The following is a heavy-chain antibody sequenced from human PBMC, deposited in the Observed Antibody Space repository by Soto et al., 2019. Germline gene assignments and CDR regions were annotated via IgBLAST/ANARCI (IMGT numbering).Heavy chain of an antibody. V-gene: IGHV3-33*01. J-gene: IGHJ6*01. CDR3: ARWWNDEEWVETMDV. CDR2: IYYDGSNE. Sequence: QVQLVESGGAVVQPGRSLRLACETSGFIFSDYGMHWVRQAPGKGLEWVAVIYYDGSNEHYSDSVRGRFTISRDNSKNILYLQMNSLRAEDTAIYYCARWWNDEEWVETMDVWAQGTTVTDSS. D-gene: IGHD1-1*01. CDR1: GFIFSDYG.